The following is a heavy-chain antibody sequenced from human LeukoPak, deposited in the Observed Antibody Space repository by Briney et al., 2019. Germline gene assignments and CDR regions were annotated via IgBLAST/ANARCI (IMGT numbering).Heavy chain of an antibody. V-gene: IGHV3-7*01. CDR2: IKQDGSVK. CDR3: ARSPGILGTNYFDY. CDR1: GFTFSNYW. J-gene: IGHJ4*02. D-gene: IGHD1-26*01. Sequence: GGSLRLSCAASGFTFSNYWMSWVRQAPGKGLEWVANIKQDGSVKQYVDSIKGRFTISRDNAKNSLYLQMNSLRAEDTAVYYCARSPGILGTNYFDYWGQGTLVTVSS.